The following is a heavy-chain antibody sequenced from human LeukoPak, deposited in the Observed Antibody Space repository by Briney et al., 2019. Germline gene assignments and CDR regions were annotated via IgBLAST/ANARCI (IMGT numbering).Heavy chain of an antibody. Sequence: SQTLSLTCAISGDSVSSNSAAWNWIRQSPSRGLEWLGRTYYRSKWYNDYAVSVKSRITINPDTSKNQFSLLLNSVTPEDTAVYYCARGGTGYCSTTNCYFNSWGQGTLVTVSS. D-gene: IGHD2-2*01. CDR2: TYYRSKWYN. V-gene: IGHV6-1*01. J-gene: IGHJ4*02. CDR1: GDSVSSNSAA. CDR3: ARGGTGYCSTTNCYFNS.